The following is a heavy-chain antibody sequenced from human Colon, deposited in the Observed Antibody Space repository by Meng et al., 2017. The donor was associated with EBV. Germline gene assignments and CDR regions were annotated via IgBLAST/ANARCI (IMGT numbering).Heavy chain of an antibody. D-gene: IGHD4-17*01. CDR1: GGSISSGNHY. CDR3: ASLYGDSSVWYLDL. CDR2: IYYSGST. J-gene: IGHJ2*01. Sequence: GQLQEAGPGLVKPPQPLSLTCTVSGGSISSGNHYWSWIRQHPGKGLEYIGYIYYSGSTYYNPSLKSRVIISVDTSKNQFSLRLNSVTAADTAVYYCASLYGDSSVWYLDLWGRGTLVTVSS. V-gene: IGHV4-31*03.